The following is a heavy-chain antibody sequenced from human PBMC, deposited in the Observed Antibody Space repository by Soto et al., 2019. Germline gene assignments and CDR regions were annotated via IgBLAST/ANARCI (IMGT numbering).Heavy chain of an antibody. CDR2: IYYSGST. V-gene: IGHV4-31*03. CDR3: ASAMITFGGVIGPTGYYFDY. Sequence: SETLSLTCTVSGGSISSGGYYWSWIRQHPGRGLEWIGYIYYSGSTYYNPSLKSRVTISVDTSKYQFSLKLSSVTAADTAVYYCASAMITFGGVIGPTGYYFDYLGQGTLVTVSS. D-gene: IGHD3-16*02. J-gene: IGHJ4*02. CDR1: GGSISSGGYY.